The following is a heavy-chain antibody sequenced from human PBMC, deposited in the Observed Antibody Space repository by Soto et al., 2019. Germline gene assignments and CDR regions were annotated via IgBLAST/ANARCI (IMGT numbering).Heavy chain of an antibody. J-gene: IGHJ4*02. D-gene: IGHD3-10*01. CDR2: INHSGSA. CDR3: ARGLFSEDSYSGGWYFFDY. Sequence: QVQLQQWGAGLLKPSETLSLTCAVYGGSFSDYSWTWIRQPPGKALEWIGQINHSGSANYNPYLTSRVTRSVATPKKQFSLELASVTAADTAVYYCARGLFSEDSYSGGWYFFDYWGQGTLVTVSS. CDR1: GGSFSDYS. V-gene: IGHV4-34*02.